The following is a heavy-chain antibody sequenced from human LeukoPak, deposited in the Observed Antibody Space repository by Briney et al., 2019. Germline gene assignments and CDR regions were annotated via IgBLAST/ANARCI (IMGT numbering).Heavy chain of an antibody. CDR3: ATDRRYSGSYPYYFDY. Sequence: ASVKVSCKASGGTFSSYAISWVRQAPGQGLEWMGGFDPEDGETIYAQKFQGRVTMTEDTSTDTAYMELSSLRSEDTAVYYCATDRRYSGSYPYYFDYWGQGTLVTVSS. J-gene: IGHJ4*02. CDR1: GGTFSSYA. CDR2: FDPEDGET. V-gene: IGHV1-24*01. D-gene: IGHD1-26*01.